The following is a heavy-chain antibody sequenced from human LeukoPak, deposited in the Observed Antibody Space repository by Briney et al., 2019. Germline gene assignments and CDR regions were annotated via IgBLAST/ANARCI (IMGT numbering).Heavy chain of an antibody. CDR1: GGSINSYY. Sequence: PSETLSLTCTVSGGSINSYYWSWIRQPPGKGLEWLGHIYYSGSTAYNPSLKSRVAISVDTSKNQFSLKVTSVTAADTAVYYCARFSRPGESSFYYLDYWGQGTLVTVSS. D-gene: IGHD3-16*01. CDR2: IYYSGST. J-gene: IGHJ4*02. V-gene: IGHV4-59*01. CDR3: ARFSRPGESSFYYLDY.